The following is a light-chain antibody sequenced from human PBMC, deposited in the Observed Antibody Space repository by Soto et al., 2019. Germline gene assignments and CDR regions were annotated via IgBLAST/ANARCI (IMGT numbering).Light chain of an antibody. V-gene: IGKV3-15*01. CDR2: GAS. Sequence: EIVMTQSPATLSVSPGERATLSCRASHSFSSNLAWYQQKPGQAPRLLIYGASTRAPGVPARFSGSASGTEFTLTISSLQSEDFAVYYCQQYNNWPLTFGGGTKVEIK. CDR1: HSFSSN. J-gene: IGKJ4*01. CDR3: QQYNNWPLT.